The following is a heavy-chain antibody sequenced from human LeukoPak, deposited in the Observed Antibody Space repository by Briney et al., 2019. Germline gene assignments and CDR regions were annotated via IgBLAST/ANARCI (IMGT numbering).Heavy chain of an antibody. CDR2: ISSSGSTI. CDR3: AARHSSGYYRYFDY. J-gene: IGHJ4*02. D-gene: IGHD3-22*01. V-gene: IGHV3-11*04. Sequence: KPGGSLRLSCAGSGFTFSDYYMSWIRQAPGKGLEWVSYISSSGSTIYYADSVKGRFTISRDNAKNSLYLQMNSLRAEDTAVYYCAARHSSGYYRYFDYWGQGTLVTVSS. CDR1: GFTFSDYY.